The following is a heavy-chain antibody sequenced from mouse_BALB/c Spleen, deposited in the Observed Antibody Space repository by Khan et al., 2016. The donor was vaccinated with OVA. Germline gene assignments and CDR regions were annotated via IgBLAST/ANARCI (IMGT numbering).Heavy chain of an antibody. CDR3: ARAFYNGAWFAY. J-gene: IGHJ3*01. CDR2: IWAGGST. D-gene: IGHD1-3*01. CDR1: GFSLSNYG. V-gene: IGHV2-9*02. Sequence: VQLQESGPGLVAPSQTLSITCTVAGFSLSNYGIHWVRQSPGKGLEWLGVIWAGGSTNHNSALMSRLSISKDNSKSPVFLKMNSLQTDDTAMYSCARAFYNGAWFAYWGQGTLVTVSA.